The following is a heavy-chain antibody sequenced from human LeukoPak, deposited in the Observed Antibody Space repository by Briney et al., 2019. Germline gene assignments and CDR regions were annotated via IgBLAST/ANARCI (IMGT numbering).Heavy chain of an antibody. Sequence: GGSLRLSCAASGFTLSSYWMHWVRQAPGKGLVWVSRINSDGSSTSYADSVKGRFTISRDNAKNTLYLQMNSLRAEDTAVYYCARNYYDSSGYYFDYWGQGTLVTVSS. CDR3: ARNYYDSSGYYFDY. CDR1: GFTLSSYW. J-gene: IGHJ4*02. V-gene: IGHV3-74*01. CDR2: INSDGSST. D-gene: IGHD3-22*01.